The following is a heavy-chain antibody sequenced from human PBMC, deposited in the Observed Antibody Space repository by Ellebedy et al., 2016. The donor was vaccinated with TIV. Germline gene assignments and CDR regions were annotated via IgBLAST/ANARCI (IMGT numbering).Heavy chain of an antibody. CDR2: IVPNSGDT. D-gene: IGHD1-1*01. Sequence: ASVKVSXXASGYSFTDYYMHWVRQAPGQGLEWMGWIVPNSGDTEYAQKFQDKVTLTRDTSISTSYMELSSLTSDDTAVYYCAKDRGTYTFDFWGQGSLVTVSS. V-gene: IGHV1-2*02. J-gene: IGHJ4*02. CDR3: AKDRGTYTFDF. CDR1: GYSFTDYY.